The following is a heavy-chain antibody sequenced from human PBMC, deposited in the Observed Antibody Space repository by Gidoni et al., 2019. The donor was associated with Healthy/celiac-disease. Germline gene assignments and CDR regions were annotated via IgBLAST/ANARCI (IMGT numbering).Heavy chain of an antibody. CDR2: IYSGGKT. CDR3: TRAWIAATGTRGAYYYYGMDV. J-gene: IGHJ6*02. D-gene: IGHD6-13*01. CDR1: GFTVSSNY. Sequence: EVQLVESGGGLVQPGGSLRLSCAASGFTVSSNYMSWVRQAPGKGLEWVSVIYSGGKTYYADSVKGRFTISRHNSKNTLYLQMNSLRAEDTAVYYCTRAWIAATGTRGAYYYYGMDVWGQGTTVTVSS. V-gene: IGHV3-53*04.